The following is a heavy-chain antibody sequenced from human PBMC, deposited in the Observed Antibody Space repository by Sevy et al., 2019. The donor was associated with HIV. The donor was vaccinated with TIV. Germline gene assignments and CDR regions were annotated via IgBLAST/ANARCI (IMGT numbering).Heavy chain of an antibody. J-gene: IGHJ4*02. V-gene: IGHV3-23*01. CDR1: GLTISDYV. D-gene: IGHD3-3*01. CDR3: AKLGVRVATGGTDY. CDR2: ITESDADI. Sequence: GGSLRLSCVASGLTISDYVLYWVRQAPGKGLEWVSAITESDADITYADSMKGRFTVSRDNSKNTVYLQMGSLRAEDTAIYYCAKLGVRVATGGTDYWGQGTQVTVSS.